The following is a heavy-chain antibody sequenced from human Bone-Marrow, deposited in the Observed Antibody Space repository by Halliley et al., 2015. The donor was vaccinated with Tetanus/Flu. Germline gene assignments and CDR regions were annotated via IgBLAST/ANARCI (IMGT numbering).Heavy chain of an antibody. CDR2: LDPGDSDP. V-gene: IGHV5-51*01. CDR3: ARRGSSGYYYGMDV. Sequence: GILDPGDSDPGYTPSFQGRVTTSADKSTGPAYLQWSSLKASDTAMYYCARRGSSGYYYGMDVWGQGTTVTVSS. D-gene: IGHD3-22*01. J-gene: IGHJ6*02.